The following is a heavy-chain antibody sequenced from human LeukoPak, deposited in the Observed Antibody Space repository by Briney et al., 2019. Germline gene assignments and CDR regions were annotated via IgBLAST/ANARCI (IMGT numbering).Heavy chain of an antibody. J-gene: IGHJ3*02. CDR2: ISYDGSNK. CDR1: GFTFSSYG. CDR3: ARDWAGAPLGYSYQDAFDI. D-gene: IGHD5-18*01. Sequence: PGGSLRLSCAASGFTFSSYGMHWVRQAPGKGLEWVAVISYDGSNKYYADSVKGRFTISRDNSKNTLYLQMNSLRAEDTAVYYCARDWAGAPLGYSYQDAFDIWGQGTMVTVSS. V-gene: IGHV3-30*03.